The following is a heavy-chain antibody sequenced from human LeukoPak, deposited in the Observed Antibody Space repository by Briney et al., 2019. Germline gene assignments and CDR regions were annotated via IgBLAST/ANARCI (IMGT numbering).Heavy chain of an antibody. Sequence: GGSLRLSCAASGFTFDDYALHWARQAPGKGPEWVSSISWNSGTRRYADSVKGRFTISRDNAKNSLYLQMNGLRAEDTALYYCAKASGGYCSSISCYHFDYWGQGILVTVSS. CDR1: GFTFDDYA. D-gene: IGHD2-2*01. CDR2: ISWNSGTR. J-gene: IGHJ4*02. CDR3: AKASGGYCSSISCYHFDY. V-gene: IGHV3-9*01.